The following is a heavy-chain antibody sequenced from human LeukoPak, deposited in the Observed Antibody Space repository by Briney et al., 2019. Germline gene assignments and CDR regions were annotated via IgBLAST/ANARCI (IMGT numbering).Heavy chain of an antibody. D-gene: IGHD3-3*01. CDR1: GFTFSSSA. Sequence: GGSLRLSCAASGFTFSSSAMSWVRQAPGKGLEWVSAISGSGGSTYYADSVKGRFTISRDNSKNTLYLQMNSLRAEDTAVYYCAKDTVFWSGYPDAFDIWGQGTMVTVSS. CDR3: AKDTVFWSGYPDAFDI. CDR2: ISGSGGST. V-gene: IGHV3-23*01. J-gene: IGHJ3*02.